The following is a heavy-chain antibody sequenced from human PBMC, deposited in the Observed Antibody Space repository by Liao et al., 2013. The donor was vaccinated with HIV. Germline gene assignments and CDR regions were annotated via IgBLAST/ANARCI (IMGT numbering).Heavy chain of an antibody. Sequence: QLQLQESGPGLVKPSETLSLTCTVSGGSVSSYYWSWIRQPAGKGLEWLGRISTSGSTTYNPSLKSRATTSLDTSKNQLSLRLKSVTAADTAVYYCARDHYGGFSIWGQGTLVIVSS. CDR3: ARDHYGGFSI. D-gene: IGHD4-17*01. V-gene: IGHV4-4*07. CDR1: GGSVSSYY. J-gene: IGHJ4*02. CDR2: ISTSGST.